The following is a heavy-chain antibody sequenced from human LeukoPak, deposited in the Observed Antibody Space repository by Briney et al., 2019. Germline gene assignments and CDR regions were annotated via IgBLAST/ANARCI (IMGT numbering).Heavy chain of an antibody. CDR3: ARDPYSGNYGNYYYYYMDV. Sequence: GRSLRLSCAASGFPFSNYNMNWVRQAPGKAMEWVSSITSSGTYNFYADSVRGRFTISRDNAKNSLYLQMDSLGPEDTAVYYCARDPYSGNYGNYYYYYMDVWGKGTTVTISS. CDR2: ITSSGTYN. J-gene: IGHJ6*03. CDR1: GFPFSNYN. V-gene: IGHV3-21*01. D-gene: IGHD1-26*01.